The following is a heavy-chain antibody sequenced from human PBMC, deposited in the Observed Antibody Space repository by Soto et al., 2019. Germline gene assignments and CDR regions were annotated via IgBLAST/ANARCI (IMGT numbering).Heavy chain of an antibody. CDR1: GFTFSSYA. CDR2: ISGSGGST. J-gene: IGHJ4*02. V-gene: IGHV3-23*01. CDR3: ARRGSGSYYDY. Sequence: EVQLLEYGGGLVQPGGSLPLSCAASGFTFSSYAMRWVRQAPGKGLEWVSAISGSGGSTYYAESVKGRFTISRDNSKQTLYLQMNSLKAEDTAVYYCARRGSGSYYDYWGQGTLVTVSS. D-gene: IGHD1-26*01.